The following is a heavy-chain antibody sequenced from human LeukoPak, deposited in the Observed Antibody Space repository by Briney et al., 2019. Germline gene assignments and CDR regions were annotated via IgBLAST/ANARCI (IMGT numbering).Heavy chain of an antibody. Sequence: SETLSLTCTVSGGSISSYYWSWIRQPPGKGLEWIGYIYYSGSTNYNPSLKSRVTISVDTSKNQFSLKLSSMTAADAAVYYCARLPVVVVAAPKKNAFDIWGQGTMVTVS. CDR1: GGSISSYY. J-gene: IGHJ3*02. CDR3: ARLPVVVVAAPKKNAFDI. V-gene: IGHV4-59*01. CDR2: IYYSGST. D-gene: IGHD2-15*01.